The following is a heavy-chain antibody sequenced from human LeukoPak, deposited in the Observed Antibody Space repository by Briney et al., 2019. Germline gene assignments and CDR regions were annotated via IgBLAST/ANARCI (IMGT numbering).Heavy chain of an antibody. CDR3: AKDLNVVLWFGELSEIDY. Sequence: GGSLRLSCAASGFTFSSYAMSWVRQAPGKGLEWVSAISGSGGSTYYAGSVKGRFTISRDNSKNTLYLQMNSLRAEDTAVYYCAKDLNVVLWFGELSEIDYWGQGALVTVSS. J-gene: IGHJ4*02. D-gene: IGHD3-10*01. CDR2: ISGSGGST. CDR1: GFTFSSYA. V-gene: IGHV3-23*01.